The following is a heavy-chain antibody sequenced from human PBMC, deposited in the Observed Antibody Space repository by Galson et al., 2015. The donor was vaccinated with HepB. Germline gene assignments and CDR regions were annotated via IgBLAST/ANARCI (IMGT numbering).Heavy chain of an antibody. V-gene: IGHV1-18*01. CDR1: GYTLFTYG. Sequence: SVKVSCKASGYTLFTYGIGWMRQAPGQGLEWMGRISAYSGHANSAQKFQGRVTLTTDTSTNTAYMELRSLRSDDTAMYYCARDPPPLAASGPFDYWGQGTLVTVPS. J-gene: IGHJ4*02. CDR2: ISAYSGHA. D-gene: IGHD6-13*01. CDR3: ARDPPPLAASGPFDY.